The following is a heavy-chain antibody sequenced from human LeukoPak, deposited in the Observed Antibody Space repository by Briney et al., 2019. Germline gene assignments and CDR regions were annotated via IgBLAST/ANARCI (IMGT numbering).Heavy chain of an antibody. CDR1: GFTFSSYG. Sequence: GSLRLSCAASGFTFSSYGMHWVRQAPGKGLEWIASIHHTGSTYYNPSLRSRVTISIDTSKNQFSLKLSSVTAADTAVYYCVSSPAGFDSWGQGTLVTVSS. J-gene: IGHJ4*02. V-gene: IGHV4-38-2*01. CDR2: IHHTGST. CDR3: VSSPAGFDS.